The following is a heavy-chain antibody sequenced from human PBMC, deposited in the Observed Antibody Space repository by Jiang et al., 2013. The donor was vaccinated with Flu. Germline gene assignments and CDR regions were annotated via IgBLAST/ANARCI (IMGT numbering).Heavy chain of an antibody. CDR3: ARMPWDLLTGPVDYEYGMDV. J-gene: IGHJ6*02. CDR2: MLFQWED. CDR1: S. V-gene: IGHV4-30-4*07. Sequence: SWNWVRQPPGRDWSGLDMLFQWEDLLQRALKSRVVMSLEMSKNQFSLRLTSVTAADTAVYFCARMPWDLLTGPVDYEYGMDVWGQGTTVTVSS. D-gene: IGHD3-9*01.